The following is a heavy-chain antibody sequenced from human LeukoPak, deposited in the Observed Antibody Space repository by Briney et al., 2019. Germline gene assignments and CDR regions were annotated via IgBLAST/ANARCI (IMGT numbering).Heavy chain of an antibody. CDR2: IKQDGSEK. J-gene: IGHJ4*02. Sequence: PGGSLRLSCAASGFTFSSYWMSLVRQAPGKGLEWVANIKQDGSEKYYVDSVKGRFTISRDNAKNSLYLQMNSLRAEDTAVYYCARESAVAAHDYWGQGTLVTVSS. CDR3: ARESAVAAHDY. V-gene: IGHV3-7*01. D-gene: IGHD6-19*01. CDR1: GFTFSSYW.